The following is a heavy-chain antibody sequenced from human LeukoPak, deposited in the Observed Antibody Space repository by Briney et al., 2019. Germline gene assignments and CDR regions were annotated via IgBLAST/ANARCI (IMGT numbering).Heavy chain of an antibody. CDR1: GGSISSGSYY. Sequence: SETLSLTCTVSGGSISSGSYYWSWIRQPAGKGLEWIGRIYTSGSTNYNPSLKSRVTISVDTSKNQFSLKLSSVTAADTAVYYCARGATSWFGESPAYYYMDVWGKGTTVTVSS. CDR3: ARGATSWFGESPAYYYMDV. J-gene: IGHJ6*03. V-gene: IGHV4-61*02. CDR2: IYTSGST. D-gene: IGHD3-10*01.